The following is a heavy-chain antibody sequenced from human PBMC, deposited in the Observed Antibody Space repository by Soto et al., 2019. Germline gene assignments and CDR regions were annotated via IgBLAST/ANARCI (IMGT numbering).Heavy chain of an antibody. V-gene: IGHV4-39*01. CDR2: IYYTGST. Sequence: QLQLQESGPGLVKPSETLSLTCTVSGGSISTSYYYWGWIRQCPGKGLEWIGAIYYTGSTYYNPPHQSRAPISVDTSKNEFSLKMSSVTAADTAVYFCARQAGAFSYYMDVWGEGPTGTVSS. CDR3: ARQAGAFSYYMDV. J-gene: IGHJ6*03. CDR1: GGSISTSYYY. D-gene: IGHD3-10*01.